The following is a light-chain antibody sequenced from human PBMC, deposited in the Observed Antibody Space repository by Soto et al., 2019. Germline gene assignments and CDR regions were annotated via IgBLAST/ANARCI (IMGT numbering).Light chain of an antibody. V-gene: IGKV1-17*03. CDR1: QGISNY. CDR2: AAS. Sequence: IQMTRCPSSVSACIVETVTIISGASQGISNYLDWFQQKPGKVPKRLIYAASSLQSGVPSRFSGSGYGTDFTLTISSLQPEDFATYYCLQHNSYPWTFGQGTKVDIK. CDR3: LQHNSYPWT. J-gene: IGKJ1*01.